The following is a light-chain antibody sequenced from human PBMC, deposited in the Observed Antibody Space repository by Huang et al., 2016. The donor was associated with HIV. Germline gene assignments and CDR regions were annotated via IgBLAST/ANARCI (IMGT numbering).Light chain of an antibody. V-gene: IGKV1-39*01. Sequence: DIQMTQSPSSLSASVGDRVTITCRASQSISNYLNWYQQKPGKAPNLLIYAASSLQGGVPSRFSGSGSGTDCTLTISSLQPEDFATYYCQQSYRNPFTFGPGTKVGIK. J-gene: IGKJ3*01. CDR2: AAS. CDR3: QQSYRNPFT. CDR1: QSISNY.